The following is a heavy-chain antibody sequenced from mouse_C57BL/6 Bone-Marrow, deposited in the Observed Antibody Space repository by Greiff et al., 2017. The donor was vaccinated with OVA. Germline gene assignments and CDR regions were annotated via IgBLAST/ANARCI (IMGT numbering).Heavy chain of an antibody. J-gene: IGHJ2*01. Sequence: QVQLQQSGAELVRPGASVTLSCKASGYTFTDYEMHWVKQTPVHGLEWIGAIDPETGGTAYHQKFKGKAILTADKSSSTAYMELRSLTSEDSAVYYCTRDYYGSSWGYYFDYWGQGTTLTVSS. V-gene: IGHV1-15*01. CDR2: IDPETGGT. D-gene: IGHD1-1*01. CDR3: TRDYYGSSWGYYFDY. CDR1: GYTFTDYE.